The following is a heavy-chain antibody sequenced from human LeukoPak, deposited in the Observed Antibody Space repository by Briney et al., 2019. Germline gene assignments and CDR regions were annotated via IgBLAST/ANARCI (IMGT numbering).Heavy chain of an antibody. J-gene: IGHJ3*02. D-gene: IGHD2-2*02. Sequence: GASVKVSCKASGYTFTSYYMHWVRQAPGQGLEWMGIINPSGGSTSYALKFQGRVTMTRDTSTSTVYMELSSLRSEDTAVYYCARDLSQISPVVPAAIFLPRDAFDIWGQGTMVTVSS. CDR3: ARDLSQISPVVPAAIFLPRDAFDI. CDR1: GYTFTSYY. V-gene: IGHV1-46*01. CDR2: INPSGGST.